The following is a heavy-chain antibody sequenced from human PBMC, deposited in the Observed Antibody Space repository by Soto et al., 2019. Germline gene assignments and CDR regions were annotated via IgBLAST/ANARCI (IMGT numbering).Heavy chain of an antibody. Sequence: EVQLLESGAGLVQPGGSLRLSCAASGFTFSNSAMSWVRQAPGKGLEWVSAISGSGASTYSANSVKGRFTISRDNSRNTLYLQMNDLIAEDTAVYYCAKGTDGYYYYCLDAWGQGTTVTVSS. V-gene: IGHV3-23*01. CDR1: GFTFSNSA. J-gene: IGHJ6*02. D-gene: IGHD4-17*01. CDR2: ISGSGAST. CDR3: AKGTDGYYYYCLDA.